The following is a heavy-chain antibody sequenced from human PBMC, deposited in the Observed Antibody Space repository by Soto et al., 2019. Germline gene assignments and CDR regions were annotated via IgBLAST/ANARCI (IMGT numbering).Heavy chain of an antibody. V-gene: IGHV1-18*01. D-gene: IGHD3-10*01. J-gene: IGHJ5*02. Sequence: QVQLVQSGAEVKKPGASVKVSCKASGYTFTSYGISWVRQAPGQGLERMGWISAYNGNTNYAQKLQGRVTMTTDTSTSTAYMELRSLRSDDTAVYYCARVKYYGSGSYYQYNWFDPWGQGTLVTVSS. CDR2: ISAYNGNT. CDR1: GYTFTSYG. CDR3: ARVKYYGSGSYYQYNWFDP.